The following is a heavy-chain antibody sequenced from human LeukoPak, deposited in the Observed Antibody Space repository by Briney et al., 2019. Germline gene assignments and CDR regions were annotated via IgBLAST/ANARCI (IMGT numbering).Heavy chain of an antibody. CDR2: IKQDGSEK. CDR1: GFGFSTSW. J-gene: IGHJ6*02. D-gene: IGHD2/OR15-2a*01. CDR3: TSLSNFYGMDV. V-gene: IGHV3-7*01. Sequence: GGSLRLSCAASGFGFSTSWMSWVRQAPGKGLEWVANIKQDGSEKYYVDSVKGRFTISRDNAKNSVYLQMNSLRDEDTAVYYCTSLSNFYGMDVWGQGTTASVSS.